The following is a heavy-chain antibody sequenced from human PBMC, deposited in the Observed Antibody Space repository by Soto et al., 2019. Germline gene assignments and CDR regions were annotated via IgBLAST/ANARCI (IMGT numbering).Heavy chain of an antibody. CDR3: ASGFRGSGADWFDP. CDR2: INAGNGNT. V-gene: IGHV1-3*01. D-gene: IGHD2-15*01. Sequence: QVQLVQSGAEVKKPGASVKVSCKASGYTFTSYAMHWVRQAPGQRLERMGWINAGNGNTKYSQKFQGRVTITRDTTESTAHMELSSLRSEDTAVYYCASGFRGSGADWFDPWGQGTLVTVSS. J-gene: IGHJ5*02. CDR1: GYTFTSYA.